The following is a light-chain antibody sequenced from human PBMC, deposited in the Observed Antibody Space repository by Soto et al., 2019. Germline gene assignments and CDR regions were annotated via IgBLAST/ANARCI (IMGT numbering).Light chain of an antibody. CDR1: QTFSGH. CDR3: QQSYRIPPT. V-gene: IGKV1-39*01. CDR2: GAS. Sequence: DIQMTQSPSSLSASVGDTVTISCRANQTFSGHLNWYQQKPGKAPKLLIYGASFLQSGVPSRFSGSGSGTDFTLTISGLQPDDSSTYYCQQSYRIPPTFGQGTKVEI. J-gene: IGKJ2*01.